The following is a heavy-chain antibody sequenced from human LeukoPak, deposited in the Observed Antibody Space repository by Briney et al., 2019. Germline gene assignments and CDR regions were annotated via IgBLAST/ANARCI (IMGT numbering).Heavy chain of an antibody. CDR3: ARGRGGGATSRDDY. J-gene: IGHJ4*02. CDR1: GYTFTSYD. D-gene: IGHD1-26*01. CDR2: MNPNSGNT. V-gene: IGHV1-8*03. Sequence: GASVKVSYKASGYTFTSYDINWVRQATGQGLEWMGWMNPNSGNTGYAQKFQGRVTITRNTSISTAYMELSSLRSEDTAVYYCARGRGGGATSRDDYWGQGTLVTVSS.